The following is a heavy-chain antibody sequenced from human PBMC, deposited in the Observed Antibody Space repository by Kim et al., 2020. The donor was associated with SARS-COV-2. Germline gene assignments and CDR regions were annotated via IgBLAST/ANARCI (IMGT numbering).Heavy chain of an antibody. CDR2: IYYSGST. D-gene: IGHD3-9*01. CDR1: GGSISSYY. V-gene: IGHV4-59*01. CDR3: ALGGSYDILTGYYTPGLLDV. Sequence: SETLSLTCTVSGGSISSYYWSCIRQPPGKGLEWIGYIYYSGSTNYNPSLKSRVTISVDTSKNQFSLKLSSVTAADTAVYYCALGGSYDILTGYYTPGLLDVWGQGTTVTVSS. J-gene: IGHJ6*02.